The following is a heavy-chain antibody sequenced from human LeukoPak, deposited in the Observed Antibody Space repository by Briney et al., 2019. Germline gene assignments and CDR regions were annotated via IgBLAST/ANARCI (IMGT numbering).Heavy chain of an antibody. CDR3: ARHVHYGSGSYSLIYFDY. V-gene: IGHV5-51*01. CDR2: IYPGDSDT. D-gene: IGHD3-10*01. J-gene: IGHJ4*02. CDR1: GYSFTSYW. Sequence: GESLRISCKGSGYSFTSYWIGWVRQMPGKGLEWMGIIYPGDSDTRYSPSFQGQVTISADKSISTAYLQWSSLKVSDTAMYYCARHVHYGSGSYSLIYFDYWGQGTLVTVSS.